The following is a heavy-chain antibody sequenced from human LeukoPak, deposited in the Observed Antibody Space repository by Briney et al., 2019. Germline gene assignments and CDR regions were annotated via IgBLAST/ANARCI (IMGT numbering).Heavy chain of an antibody. D-gene: IGHD2-2*02. V-gene: IGHV3-23*01. CDR3: AKPIVPSAISGAAFDT. Sequence: GGSLRLSCAASGFTFSEYDMSWVRQAPRKGLEWVSAVDGSGGSKYYADSVKGRFTISRDNSTNTVYLQMNSLRADDTAVYYCAKPIVPSAISGAAFDTWGQGTMVTVSS. CDR2: VDGSGGSK. J-gene: IGHJ3*02. CDR1: GFTFSEYD.